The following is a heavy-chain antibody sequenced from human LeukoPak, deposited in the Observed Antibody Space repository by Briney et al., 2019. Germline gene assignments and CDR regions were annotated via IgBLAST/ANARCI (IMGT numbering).Heavy chain of an antibody. CDR2: IYYSGST. J-gene: IGHJ4*02. Sequence: PSETLSLTCAVYGGSFSGYYWSWIRQPPGKGLEWIGYIYYSGSTNYNPSLKSRVTISVDTSKNQFSLKLSSVTAADTAVYYCARDIAAAGTFDYWGQGTLVTVSS. CDR1: GGSFSGYY. D-gene: IGHD6-13*01. CDR3: ARDIAAAGTFDY. V-gene: IGHV4-59*01.